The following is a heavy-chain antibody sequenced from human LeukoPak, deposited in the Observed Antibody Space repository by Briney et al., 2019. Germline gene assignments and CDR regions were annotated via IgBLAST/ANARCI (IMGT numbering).Heavy chain of an antibody. Sequence: SETLSLTCAVYGGSFSGYYWSWIRQPPGKGLEWIGEIYHSGSTNYNPSLKSQVTISVDTSKDQFTLKLSSVTAADTAVYCCESWPRARYFDLWGRGTLVTVSS. CDR1: GGSFSGYY. CDR2: IYHSGST. CDR3: ESWPRARYFDL. V-gene: IGHV4-34*01. J-gene: IGHJ2*01.